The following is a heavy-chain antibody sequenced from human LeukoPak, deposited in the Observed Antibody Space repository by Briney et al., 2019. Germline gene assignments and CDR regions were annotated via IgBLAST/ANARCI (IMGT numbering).Heavy chain of an antibody. D-gene: IGHD6-6*01. Sequence: GASVKVSCKASGYIFTSYYMHWVRQAPGQGLEWMGWINPNSGGTNYAQKFQGRVTMTRDTSISTAYMELSRLRSDDTAVYYCARSVRRSSSYYFGYWGQGTLVTVSS. CDR1: GYIFTSYY. CDR3: ARSVRRSSSYYFGY. V-gene: IGHV1-2*02. J-gene: IGHJ4*02. CDR2: INPNSGGT.